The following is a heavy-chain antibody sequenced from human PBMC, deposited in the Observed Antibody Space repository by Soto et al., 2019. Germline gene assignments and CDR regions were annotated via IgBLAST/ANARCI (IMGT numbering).Heavy chain of an antibody. CDR3: AICKSITIFRVVNQGGAFDI. D-gene: IGHD3-3*01. V-gene: IGHV4-34*01. CDR2: INHSGST. J-gene: IGHJ3*02. Sequence: SETLSLTCAVYGGSFSGYYWSWIRRPPGKGLEWIGEINHSGSTNYNPSLKSRVTISVDTSKNQFSLKLSSVTAADTAVYYCAICKSITIFRVVNQGGAFDIWGQGTMVTVS. CDR1: GGSFSGYY.